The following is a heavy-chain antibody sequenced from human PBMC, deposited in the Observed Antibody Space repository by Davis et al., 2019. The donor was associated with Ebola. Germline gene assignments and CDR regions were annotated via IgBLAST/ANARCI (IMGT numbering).Heavy chain of an antibody. CDR3: ARHKGYGDPFDY. J-gene: IGHJ4*02. CDR1: GGSISSSGYY. CDR2: IYYSGST. Sequence: PSETLSLTCTVSGGSISSSGYYWSWIRQHPGKGLEWIGYIYYSGSTYYNPSLKSRVTISLDTSKNQFSLKLSSVTAADTAVYYCARHKGYGDPFDYWGQGTLVTVSS. D-gene: IGHD4-17*01. V-gene: IGHV4-31*03.